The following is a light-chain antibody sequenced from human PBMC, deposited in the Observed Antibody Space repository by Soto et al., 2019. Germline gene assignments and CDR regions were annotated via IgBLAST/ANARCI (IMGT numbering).Light chain of an antibody. CDR2: GAS. CDR1: QSVDSN. CDR3: QQYNNWPPWT. J-gene: IGKJ1*01. Sequence: EIVMTQSPVTLSVSPGERATLSCRASQSVDSNLAWYQQKPGQAPRLLIYGASTRATGIPARFSGSGSGTEFTLTISSLQSEDFAVYYCQQYNNWPPWTFGQGTTVEI. V-gene: IGKV3-15*01.